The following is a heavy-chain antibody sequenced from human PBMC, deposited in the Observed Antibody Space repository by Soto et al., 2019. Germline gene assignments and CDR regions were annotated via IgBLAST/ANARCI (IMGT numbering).Heavy chain of an antibody. V-gene: IGHV3-21*01. Sequence: EVQLVESGGGLVKPGGSLRLSCAASGFTFSSYSMNWVRQAPGKGLEWVSSISSSSSYIYYADSVKGRFTISRDNAKNSLYLQMNSLRAEDTAVYYCARGGSSYGYYFDYWGQGTLVTVSS. J-gene: IGHJ4*02. CDR3: ARGGSSYGYYFDY. D-gene: IGHD5-18*01. CDR2: ISSSSSYI. CDR1: GFTFSSYS.